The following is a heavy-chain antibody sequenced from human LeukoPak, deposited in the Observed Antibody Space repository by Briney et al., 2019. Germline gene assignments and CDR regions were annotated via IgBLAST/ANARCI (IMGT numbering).Heavy chain of an antibody. CDR3: ARDWLSYYFDY. CDR1: GFTFSSYA. V-gene: IGHV3-30-3*01. J-gene: IGHJ4*02. CDR2: ISYDGSNK. D-gene: IGHD6-19*01. Sequence: GRSLRLSCAASGFTFSSYAMHWVRQAPGKGLEWVAVISYDGSNKYYADSVKGRFTISRDNSKDTLYLQMNSLRAEDTAVYYCARDWLSYYFDYWGQGTLVTVYS.